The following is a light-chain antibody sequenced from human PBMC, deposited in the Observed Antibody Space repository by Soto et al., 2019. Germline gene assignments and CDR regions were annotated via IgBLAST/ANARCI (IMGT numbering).Light chain of an antibody. CDR3: QQPQSFPLT. J-gene: IGKJ4*01. CDR1: QDIGTW. CDR2: SAS. Sequence: DIQLTQSPTSVSASVGDRVTITCRASQDIGTWLAWYQQKPGRAPNLLIYSASNLQSGVPSRFGGSGFGTDFTLTINNLQPEDFATYYCQQPQSFPLTFGGGTKVEIK. V-gene: IGKV1-12*01.